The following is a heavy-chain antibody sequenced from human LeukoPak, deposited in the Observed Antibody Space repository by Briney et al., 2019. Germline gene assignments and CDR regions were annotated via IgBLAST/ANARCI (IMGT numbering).Heavy chain of an antibody. CDR3: AKESRTVTIFGVVIEDWFDP. V-gene: IGHV3-23*01. CDR2: ISGDGTST. D-gene: IGHD3-3*01. Sequence: PGGSLRLSCAASGLTSSTYAMSWVRQAPGKGLEWVSSISGDGTSTYYADSVKGRFTISRDNSKDTLSLQMNSLTAEDTAVYYCAKESRTVTIFGVVIEDWFDPWGQGTLVTVSS. CDR1: GLTSSTYA. J-gene: IGHJ5*02.